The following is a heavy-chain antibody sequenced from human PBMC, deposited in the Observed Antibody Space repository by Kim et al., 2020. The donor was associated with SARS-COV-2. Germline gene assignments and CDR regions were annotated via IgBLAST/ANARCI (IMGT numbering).Heavy chain of an antibody. J-gene: IGHJ6*03. CDR1: GGSISSYY. D-gene: IGHD6-19*01. CDR2: ISYSGNT. CDR3: ARQNSYTIAVAYYYSYM. Sequence: SETLSLTCTVSGGSISSYYWSWVRQPPGKGLEWIGYISYSGNTNYHPSLKSRVTMSVDTPKNHFSRKLSSGTAADTAVYYCARQNSYTIAVAYYYSYM. V-gene: IGHV4-59*08.